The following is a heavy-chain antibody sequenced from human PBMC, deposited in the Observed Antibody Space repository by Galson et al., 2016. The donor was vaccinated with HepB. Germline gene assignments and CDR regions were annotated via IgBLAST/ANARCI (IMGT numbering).Heavy chain of an antibody. Sequence: SLRLSCAASGFTFSGYYMSWIRQAPGKGLEWVSYISTGGLSEYYAASVRGRFTISRDNAKNSLYLQMNSLISEDTAVYYRAREGRQLAAAGLDLWGQGTLVTVSS. J-gene: IGHJ5*02. CDR1: GFTFSGYY. CDR3: AREGRQLAAAGLDL. V-gene: IGHV3-11*01. CDR2: ISTGGLSE. D-gene: IGHD6-13*01.